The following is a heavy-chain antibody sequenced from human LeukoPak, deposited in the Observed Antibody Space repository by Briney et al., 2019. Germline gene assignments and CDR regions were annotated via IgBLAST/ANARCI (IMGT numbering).Heavy chain of an antibody. D-gene: IGHD6-19*01. Sequence: GGSLRLSCAASGFTFSSYAMHWVRQAPGKGLEWVAITSYDGSNKNYVDSVKARFTISRDNSKNTLYLQMNSRRTEDTAVYFCAREGSSSSFDYWGQGTLVTVSS. CDR3: AREGSSSSFDY. CDR1: GFTFSSYA. J-gene: IGHJ4*02. CDR2: TSYDGSNK. V-gene: IGHV3-30*01.